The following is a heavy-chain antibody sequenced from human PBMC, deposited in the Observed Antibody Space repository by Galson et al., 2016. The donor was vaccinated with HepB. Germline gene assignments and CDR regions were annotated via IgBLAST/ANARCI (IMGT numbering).Heavy chain of an antibody. J-gene: IGHJ4*02. CDR3: ARGLSGTYSRGNDC. CDR2: ISSGGTST. CDR1: GFTFSGLY. D-gene: IGHD3-10*01. V-gene: IGHV3-11*01. Sequence: SLRLSCAASGFTFSGLYMSWVRQAPGRGLEWISYISSGGTSTYYADSVKGRFTISRDNAKNSLFLQMNSLRAEDTAVYYCARGLSGTYSRGNDCWGQGTLVNVSS.